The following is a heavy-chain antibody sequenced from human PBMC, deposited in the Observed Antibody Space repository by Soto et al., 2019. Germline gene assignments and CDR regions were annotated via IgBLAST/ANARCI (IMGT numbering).Heavy chain of an antibody. J-gene: IGHJ4*02. CDR3: ARSGGNPVGDCTNGVCPNFDY. CDR1: GYTLTELS. D-gene: IGHD2-8*01. Sequence: ASVKVSCKVSGYTLTELSMHWVRQAPGKGLEWMGGFDPEDGETIYAQKFQGRVTMTEDTSTDTAYMELNSLRAEDTAVYYCARSGGNPVGDCTNGVCPNFDYWGQGTQVTVSS. CDR2: FDPEDGET. V-gene: IGHV1-24*01.